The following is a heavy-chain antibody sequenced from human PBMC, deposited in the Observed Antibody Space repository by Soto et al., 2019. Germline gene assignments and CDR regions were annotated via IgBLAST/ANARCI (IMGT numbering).Heavy chain of an antibody. J-gene: IGHJ6*02. CDR3: ARDIIRYSSSHTYGMDV. CDR1: GFTFSSYA. V-gene: IGHV3-30-3*01. CDR2: ISYDGSNK. Sequence: QVQLVESGGGVVQPGRSLRLSCAASGFTFSSYAMHWVRQAPGKGLEWVAVISYDGSNKYYADSVKGRFTISRDNSKNXXYLQMNSLRAEDTAVYYCARDIIRYSSSHTYGMDVWGQGTTVTVSS. D-gene: IGHD6-6*01.